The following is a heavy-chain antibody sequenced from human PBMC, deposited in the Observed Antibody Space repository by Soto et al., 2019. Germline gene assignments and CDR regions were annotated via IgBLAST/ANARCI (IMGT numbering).Heavy chain of an antibody. V-gene: IGHV3-30*03. Sequence: HPGGSLRLSCAASGFTFSSYGMHWVRQAPGKGLEWVAVISYDGSNKYYADSVKGRFTISRDNSKNTLYLQMNSLRAEDTAVYYCIWSGYIDYWGQGTLVTVSS. D-gene: IGHD3-3*01. CDR1: GFTFSSYG. J-gene: IGHJ4*02. CDR2: ISYDGSNK. CDR3: IWSGYIDY.